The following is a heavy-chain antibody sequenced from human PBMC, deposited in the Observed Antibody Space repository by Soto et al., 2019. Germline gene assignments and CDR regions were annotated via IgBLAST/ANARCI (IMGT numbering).Heavy chain of an antibody. D-gene: IGHD6-13*01. J-gene: IGHJ4*02. CDR3: ARRSSSWYFDY. CDR2: ISGSDGST. CDR1: GFTFSSYA. V-gene: IGHV3-23*01. Sequence: EVQLLESGGGLVQPGGSLRLSCAASGFTFSSYAMNWVRQAPGKGLEWGSVISGSDGSTYYADSVKGRFTISRDNSKNTLNLQMNSVRAEDTAVYYCARRSSSWYFDYWGQGTLVTVSS.